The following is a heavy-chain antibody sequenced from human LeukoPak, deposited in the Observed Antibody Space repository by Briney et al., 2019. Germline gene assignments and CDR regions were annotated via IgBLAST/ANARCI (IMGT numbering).Heavy chain of an antibody. CDR1: GGSISSYY. CDR2: IYTSGTT. J-gene: IGHJ4*02. V-gene: IGHV4-4*07. D-gene: IGHD6-13*01. CDR3: AREGAAAADY. Sequence: SETLSLTCTVSGGSISSYYWSWVRQPAGKGLEWIGRIYTSGTTNYNPSLKSRVTMSVDTSKNQFSLKLNSVTAADTAVYYCAREGAAAADYWGQGTLVTVSS.